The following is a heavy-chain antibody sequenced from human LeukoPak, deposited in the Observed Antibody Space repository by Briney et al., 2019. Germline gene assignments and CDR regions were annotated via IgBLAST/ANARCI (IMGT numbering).Heavy chain of an antibody. V-gene: IGHV3-23*01. Sequence: GGSLRLSCAASGFTLSSYAMSWVRQAPGKGLEWVSAISGSGGSTYYADSVKGRFTISRDNSKNTLYLQMNSLRAEDTAVYYCAKDYRGYSYGYGDYWGQGTLVTVSS. CDR1: GFTLSSYA. J-gene: IGHJ4*02. CDR3: AKDYRGYSYGYGDY. D-gene: IGHD5-18*01. CDR2: ISGSGGST.